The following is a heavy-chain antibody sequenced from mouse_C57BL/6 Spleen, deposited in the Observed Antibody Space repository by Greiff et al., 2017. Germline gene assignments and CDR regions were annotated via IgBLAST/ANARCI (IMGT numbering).Heavy chain of an antibody. V-gene: IGHV1-81*01. CDR3: ASSYGSSYWYFDV. J-gene: IGHJ1*03. D-gene: IGHD1-1*01. CDR1: GYTFTSYG. Sequence: VQLQQSGAELARPGASVKLSCKASGYTFTSYGISWVKQRTGQGLEWIGEIYPRSGNTYYNEQFKGKATLTADKSSSTAYMELRSLTSEDSAVYFCASSYGSSYWYFDVWGTGTTVTVSS. CDR2: IYPRSGNT.